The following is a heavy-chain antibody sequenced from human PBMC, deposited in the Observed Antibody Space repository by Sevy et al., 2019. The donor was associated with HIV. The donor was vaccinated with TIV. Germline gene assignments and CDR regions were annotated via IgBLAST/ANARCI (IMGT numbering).Heavy chain of an antibody. V-gene: IGHV2-5*01. Sequence: SGPTLVKPTQTLTLTCTFSGFSLITSGVGVGWIRQPPGKALEWLALIYWNDDKRYRSSLRSRLTITMDTSKNQVVLTMTNMDPVDTATYYCGHFNVPSRYDFWTEKDYGMDVWGQGTTVTVSS. CDR3: GHFNVPSRYDFWTEKDYGMDV. D-gene: IGHD3-3*01. CDR1: GFSLITSGVG. J-gene: IGHJ6*02. CDR2: IYWNDDK.